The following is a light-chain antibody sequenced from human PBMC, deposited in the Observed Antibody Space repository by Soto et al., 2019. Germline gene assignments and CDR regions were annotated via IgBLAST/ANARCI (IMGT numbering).Light chain of an antibody. J-gene: IGLJ2*01. CDR2: DVT. V-gene: IGLV2-11*01. CDR1: SSDIGDYNF. CDR3: CSYAGSYTLV. Sequence: QSVLTQPRSVSGSPGQSVTISCTGTSSDIGDYNFVSWYQQHPDKAPKLIIYDVTKRPSGVPDRFSGSKSGSTASLTISGLRAEDEADYYCCSYAGSYTLVFGGGTKVTVL.